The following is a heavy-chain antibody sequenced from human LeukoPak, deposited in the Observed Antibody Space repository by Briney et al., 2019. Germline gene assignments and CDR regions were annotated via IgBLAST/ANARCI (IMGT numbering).Heavy chain of an antibody. CDR3: ARRRVGATGNFDF. CDR2: MNPNSGNT. V-gene: IGHV1-8*01. Sequence: GASVKVSCKASGYTFTSYDINWVRQATGQGLEWMGWMNPNSGNTGYEERFQGRVTMTRNTSISTAYMELDSLSSEDTAVYYCARRRVGATGNFDFWGQGTLVTVSS. D-gene: IGHD1-26*01. J-gene: IGHJ4*02. CDR1: GYTFTSYD.